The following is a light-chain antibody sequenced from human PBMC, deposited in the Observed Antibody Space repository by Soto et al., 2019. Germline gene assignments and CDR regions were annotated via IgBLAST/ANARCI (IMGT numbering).Light chain of an antibody. Sequence: AIQMTQSPSSLSASVGDRVTITCRASQGIGNALGWFQQKPGRAPKLLIYAASILQTGVPSRFSGSGSGTDFTLTISSLQPEDSATYYCLQYYNYPQTFGQGTKVDIK. V-gene: IGKV1-6*01. CDR2: AAS. J-gene: IGKJ1*01. CDR1: QGIGNA. CDR3: LQYYNYPQT.